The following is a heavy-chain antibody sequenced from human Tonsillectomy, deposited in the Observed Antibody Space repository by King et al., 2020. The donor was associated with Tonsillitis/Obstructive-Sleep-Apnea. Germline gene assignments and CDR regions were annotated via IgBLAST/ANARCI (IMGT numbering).Heavy chain of an antibody. Sequence: VQLVESGGGLVQPGGSLRLSCAASGFTFSSYAMTWVRQAPGKGLEWVSTISDRAGITYYADSVKGRFTISRDNSKNTLFLQRNSLRAEDTAVYYCAKDRWGTYPDHWGQGTLVTVSS. V-gene: IGHV3-23*04. D-gene: IGHD3-16*01. CDR1: GFTFSSYA. J-gene: IGHJ4*02. CDR3: AKDRWGTYPDH. CDR2: ISDRAGIT.